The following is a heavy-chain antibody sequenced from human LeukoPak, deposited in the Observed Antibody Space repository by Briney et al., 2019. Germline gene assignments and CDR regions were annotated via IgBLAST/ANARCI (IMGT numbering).Heavy chain of an antibody. V-gene: IGHV3-23*01. J-gene: IGHJ4*02. CDR1: GFTFSGYA. CDR3: AKDRGGGYSGYDRGPFDY. CDR2: ISGSGGST. Sequence: GGSLRLSCAASGFTFSGYAMSWVRQAPGKGLEWVSPISGSGGSTYYADSVKGRFTISRDNSKNTLYLQMNSLRAEDTAVYYCAKDRGGGYSGYDRGPFDYWGQGTLVTVSS. D-gene: IGHD5-12*01.